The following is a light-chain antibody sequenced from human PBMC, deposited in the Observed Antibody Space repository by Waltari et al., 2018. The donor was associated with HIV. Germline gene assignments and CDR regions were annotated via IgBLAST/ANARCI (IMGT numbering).Light chain of an antibody. Sequence: QSALTQPASVSGSPGQSITISCTGTSSDIGSYNLVSWYQQHPGKAPKRMLYAGIKRPSWVPNLCSGAKSGNPASLTTTGLQTEDETDYYFYSYAGRRTGYDFGTGTKVTV. J-gene: IGLJ1*01. CDR3: YSYAGRRTGYD. CDR2: AGI. CDR1: SSDIGSYNL. V-gene: IGLV2-23*01.